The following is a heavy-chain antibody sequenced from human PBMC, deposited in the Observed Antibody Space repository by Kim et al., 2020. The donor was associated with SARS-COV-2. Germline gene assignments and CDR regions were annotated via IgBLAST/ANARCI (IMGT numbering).Heavy chain of an antibody. V-gene: IGHV3-30*04. CDR1: GFTFSSYA. CDR2: ISYDGSNK. J-gene: IGHJ6*02. Sequence: GGSLRLSCAASGFTFSSYAPHWVRQAPGKGLEWVAVISYDGSNKYYADSVKGRFTTSRDNSKNTLYLQMNSLRAEDTAVYYCARGVYYYYYGMDVWGQGTTVTVSS. D-gene: IGHD3-3*01. CDR3: ARGVYYYYYGMDV.